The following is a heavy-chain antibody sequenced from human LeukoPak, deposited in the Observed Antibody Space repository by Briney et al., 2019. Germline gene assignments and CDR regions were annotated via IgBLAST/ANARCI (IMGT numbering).Heavy chain of an antibody. D-gene: IGHD2-15*01. V-gene: IGHV1-69*06. CDR2: IIPIFGTA. CDR3: ARDPLYCSGGSCYDY. Sequence: GASVKVSCKASGGTFSSYAISWVRQAPGQGLEWMGGIIPIFGTANYAQKFQGRVTITADKSTSTAYMELSSLRSEDTAVYYCARDPLYCSGGSCYDYWGQGTLVTVSS. CDR1: GGTFSSYA. J-gene: IGHJ4*02.